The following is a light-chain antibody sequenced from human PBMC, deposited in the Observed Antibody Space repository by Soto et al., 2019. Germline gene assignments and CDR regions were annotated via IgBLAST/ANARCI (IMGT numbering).Light chain of an antibody. Sequence: QSVLTQPASLSGSPGQSITISCTGTSSDVGGYNYVSWYQQHPGKAPKLMIYEVSNRPSGVSNRFSGSKSGNTASLTISGLQAEDEADYYCSSYTGANTYVFGTGTKVTVL. CDR2: EVS. CDR1: SSDVGGYNY. J-gene: IGLJ1*01. CDR3: SSYTGANTYV. V-gene: IGLV2-14*01.